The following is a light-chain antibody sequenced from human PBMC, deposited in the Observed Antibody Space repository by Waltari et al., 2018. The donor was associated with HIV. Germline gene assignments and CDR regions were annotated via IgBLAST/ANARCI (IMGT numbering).Light chain of an antibody. CDR3: HQYGSSPLT. V-gene: IGKV3-20*01. CDR2: GSS. CDR1: RPVRTST. Sequence: VLTQSPDTLPLSPGDRAALSCRTSRPVRTSTLAWYQQRPGQAPRLLIYGSSLRATGVPDRFLGSGSGTDFTLTITRLDPEDFAVYYCHQYGSSPLTFGGGTRVEIK. J-gene: IGKJ4*01.